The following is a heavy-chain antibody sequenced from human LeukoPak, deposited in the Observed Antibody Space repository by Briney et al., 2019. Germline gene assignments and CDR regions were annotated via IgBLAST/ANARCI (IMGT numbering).Heavy chain of an antibody. CDR3: ARDGPGRNAFDI. CDR2: LYSDGSST. V-gene: IGHV3-74*01. CDR1: GFTFSSYW. J-gene: IGHJ3*02. Sequence: GGSLRLSCAASGFTFSSYWMHWVRQAPGKGLVWVSRLYSDGSSTSYAESVKGRFTISRDNAKNTLHLQMSSLRVEDTALYYCARDGPGRNAFDIWGQGTMVTVSS.